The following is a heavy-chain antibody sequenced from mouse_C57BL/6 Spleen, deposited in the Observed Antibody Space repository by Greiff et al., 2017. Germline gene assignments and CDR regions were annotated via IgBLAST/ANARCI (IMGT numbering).Heavy chain of an antibody. D-gene: IGHD4-1*02. J-gene: IGHJ2*01. Sequence: QVQLKQPGAELVKPGASVKMSCKASGYTFTSYWITWVKQRPGQGLEWIGDIYPGSGSTNYNEKFKSKATLTVDTSSSTAYMQLSSLTSEDSAVYYCARKLPTGNYFDYWGQGTTLTVSS. CDR1: GYTFTSYW. CDR3: ARKLPTGNYFDY. V-gene: IGHV1-55*01. CDR2: IYPGSGST.